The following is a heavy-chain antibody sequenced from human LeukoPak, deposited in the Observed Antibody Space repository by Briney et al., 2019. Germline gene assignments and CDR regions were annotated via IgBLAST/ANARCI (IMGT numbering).Heavy chain of an antibody. V-gene: IGHV3-23*01. CDR2: ISRGSDHI. Sequence: GGSLRLSCAASGFTFSSYAMNWVRQAPGKGLEWVSSISRGSDHIFYADSMKGRFTISRDNSKNTLYLQMNSLRAEDTAVYYCAKLPVAGLYFDYWGQGTLVTVSS. D-gene: IGHD6-19*01. J-gene: IGHJ4*02. CDR3: AKLPVAGLYFDY. CDR1: GFTFSSYA.